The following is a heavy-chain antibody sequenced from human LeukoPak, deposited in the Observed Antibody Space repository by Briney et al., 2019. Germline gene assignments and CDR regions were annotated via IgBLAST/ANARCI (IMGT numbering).Heavy chain of an antibody. V-gene: IGHV4-30-4*01. J-gene: IGHJ3*02. Sequence: SQTLSLTCTVSGGSISSGDYYWSWIRQPPGKGLEWIGYIYYSGSTYYNPSLKSRVTISVDTSKNQFSLKLSSVTAADTAVYYCARVVIVVATEENDAFDIWGQGRMVIVSS. D-gene: IGHD2-21*02. CDR3: ARVVIVVATEENDAFDI. CDR2: IYYSGST. CDR1: GGSISSGDYY.